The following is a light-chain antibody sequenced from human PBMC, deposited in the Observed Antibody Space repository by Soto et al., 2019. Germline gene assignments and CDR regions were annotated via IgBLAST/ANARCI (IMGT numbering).Light chain of an antibody. J-gene: IGKJ5*01. Sequence: EVVLTQSPGTLSLSPGERATLSCRTSQSVSANYLVWYQQSPGQAPRLLIYDASNRATGIPARFSGSGSGTDFTLTISSLEPEDFAVYYCQQRSNWPLITFGQGTRLEIK. CDR2: DAS. CDR1: QSVSANY. V-gene: IGKV3-11*01. CDR3: QQRSNWPLIT.